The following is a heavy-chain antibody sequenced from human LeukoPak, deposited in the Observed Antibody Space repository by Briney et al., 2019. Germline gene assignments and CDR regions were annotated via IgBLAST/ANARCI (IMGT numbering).Heavy chain of an antibody. CDR3: ARQSPQYSGSYWSFDY. J-gene: IGHJ4*02. CDR1: GYRFTSYW. V-gene: IGHV5-51*01. D-gene: IGHD1-26*01. CDR2: IYPGHSDT. Sequence: GESLKISCKGSGYRFTSYWIGWVRKMPGKGLEWMGIIYPGHSDTRYSPSVQGQVTISADKSIRTAYLQWSSLKASDTAMYYCARQSPQYSGSYWSFDYWGQGTLVTVSS.